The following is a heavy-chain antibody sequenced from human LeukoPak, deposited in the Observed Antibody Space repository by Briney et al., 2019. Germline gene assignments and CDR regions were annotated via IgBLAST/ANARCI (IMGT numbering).Heavy chain of an antibody. V-gene: IGHV3-23*01. D-gene: IGHD4-23*01. Sequence: GGSLRLSCAASGFTFSSFAMTWVRQAPGKGLEWVAAISGSGGSTNYAGSVKGRFTISRDNSKNTLYLQMNSLRAEDTAVYYCAKQSVVTPYLSGHFDYWGQGTLVTVSS. CDR3: AKQSVVTPYLSGHFDY. J-gene: IGHJ4*02. CDR1: GFTFSSFA. CDR2: ISGSGGST.